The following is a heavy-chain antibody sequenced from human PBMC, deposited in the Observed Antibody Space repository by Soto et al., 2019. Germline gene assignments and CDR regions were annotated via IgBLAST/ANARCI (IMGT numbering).Heavy chain of an antibody. D-gene: IGHD2-15*01. J-gene: IGHJ4*02. Sequence: SETLSLTCTVSHGSISSGDYFWAWIRQPPGKGLEFIGSVHSSGGTYYSPSLKSRASISIDKSKNQFSLKLTSVNAGDTAVYFCASVVVGATRQTGSDHWGQGTLVTVSS. CDR1: HGSISSGDYF. CDR2: VHSSGGT. V-gene: IGHV4-39*01. CDR3: ASVVVGATRQTGSDH.